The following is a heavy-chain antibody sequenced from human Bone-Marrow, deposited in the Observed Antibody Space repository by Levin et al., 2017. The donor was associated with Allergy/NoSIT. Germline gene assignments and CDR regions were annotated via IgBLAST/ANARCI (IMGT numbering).Heavy chain of an antibody. Sequence: NPSETLSLTCNVSGVSITYYYWNWIRQPPGGGLEWIGYVYHSGRTIYNPSLESRVTMSVDTSKNQFSLKLSSVTAADTAVYYCARDLDTSAWYRAFDIWGHGAMVTVSS. CDR3: ARDLDTSAWYRAFDI. CDR1: GVSITYYY. J-gene: IGHJ3*02. D-gene: IGHD6-19*01. CDR2: VYHSGRT. V-gene: IGHV4-59*01.